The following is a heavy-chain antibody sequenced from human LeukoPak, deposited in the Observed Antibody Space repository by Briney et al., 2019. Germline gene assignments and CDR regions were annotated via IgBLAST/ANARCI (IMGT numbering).Heavy chain of an antibody. V-gene: IGHV3-23*01. J-gene: IGHJ3*02. D-gene: IGHD2-2*01. CDR1: GFTFSSYA. CDR2: ISGTTGST. CDR3: ASELVPAANYDAFNI. Sequence: PGGSLRLSCAASGFTFSSYAMSWVRQAPVKGLEWVSAISGTTGSTYYADSVKGRFTIYRDNSKETLYLQMNSLRAEDTAVYYCASELVPAANYDAFNIRGQGTMVTVAS.